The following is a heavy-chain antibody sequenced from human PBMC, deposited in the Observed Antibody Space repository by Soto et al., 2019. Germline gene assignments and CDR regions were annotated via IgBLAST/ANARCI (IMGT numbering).Heavy chain of an antibody. Sequence: QVQLVESGGGVVQPGRSLRLSCAASGFTFSSYGMHWVRQAPGKGLEWVAVISYDGSNKYYADSVKGRFTISRDNSKNTLYLQMNSLRAEDTAVYYCAKDRDYSGYDLFDYWGQGTLVTVSS. J-gene: IGHJ4*02. CDR2: ISYDGSNK. CDR1: GFTFSSYG. CDR3: AKDRDYSGYDLFDY. V-gene: IGHV3-30*18. D-gene: IGHD5-12*01.